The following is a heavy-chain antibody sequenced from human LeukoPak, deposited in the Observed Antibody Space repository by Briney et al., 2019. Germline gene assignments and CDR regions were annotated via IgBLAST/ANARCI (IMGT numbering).Heavy chain of an antibody. Sequence: GASVKVSCKASGGTFSSYAISWVRQAPGQGLEWMGGIIRIFGTANYAQKFQGRVTITADESTSTAYMELSSLRSEDTAVYYCARDPGDWPGGFDIWGQGTMVTVSS. D-gene: IGHD2-21*02. CDR2: IIRIFGTA. CDR3: ARDPGDWPGGFDI. J-gene: IGHJ3*02. V-gene: IGHV1-69*01. CDR1: GGTFSSYA.